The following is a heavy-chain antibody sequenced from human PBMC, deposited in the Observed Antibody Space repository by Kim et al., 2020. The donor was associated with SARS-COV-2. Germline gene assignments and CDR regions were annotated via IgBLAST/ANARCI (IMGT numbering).Heavy chain of an antibody. CDR3: ARQVYYYDSSGYYPAGFGAFDI. V-gene: IGHV5-51*01. Sequence: GESLKISCKGSGYSFTSYWNGWVRQMPGKGLEWMGIIYPGDSDTRYSPSFQGQVTISADKSIRTAYLKWSSLKASDTAMYYCARQVYYYDSSGYYPAGFGAFDIWGQGTMVTVSS. CDR1: GYSFTSYW. CDR2: IYPGDSDT. J-gene: IGHJ3*02. D-gene: IGHD3-22*01.